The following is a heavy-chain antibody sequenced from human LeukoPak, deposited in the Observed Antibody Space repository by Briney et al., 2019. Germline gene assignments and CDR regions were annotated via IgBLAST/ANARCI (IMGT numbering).Heavy chain of an antibody. V-gene: IGHV3-74*01. CDR3: ARVRSSGWSYFDY. Sequence: GGSLRLSCAASGFTFSSYWMHWLRQAPGKGLVWVSRIDSDGSSTSYADSAKGRFTISRDNAKNTEYLQMNSLRAEDTAVYYCARVRSSGWSYFDYWGQGTLVTVSS. J-gene: IGHJ4*02. D-gene: IGHD6-19*01. CDR1: GFTFSSYW. CDR2: IDSDGSST.